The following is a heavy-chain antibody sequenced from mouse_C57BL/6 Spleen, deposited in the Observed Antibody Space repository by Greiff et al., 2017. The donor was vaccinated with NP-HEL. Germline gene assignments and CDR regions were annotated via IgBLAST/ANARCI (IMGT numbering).Heavy chain of an antibody. CDR3: ARAYDYAFAY. J-gene: IGHJ3*01. CDR1: GFTFSSYA. V-gene: IGHV5-4*03. Sequence: EVKVVESGGGLVKPGGSLKLSCAASGFTFSSYAMSWVHQTPEKRLEWVATISDGGSYTYYPDNVKGRFTISRDNAKNNLYLQMSHLKSEDTAMYYCARAYDYAFAYWGQGTLVTVSA. CDR2: ISDGGSYT. D-gene: IGHD2-4*01.